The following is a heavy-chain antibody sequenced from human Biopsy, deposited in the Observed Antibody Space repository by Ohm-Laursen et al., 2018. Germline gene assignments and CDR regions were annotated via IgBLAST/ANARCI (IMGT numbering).Heavy chain of an antibody. CDR2: IWYDGFNR. CDR3: AKGRVGNSGSLDI. CDR1: GFPFTNAW. J-gene: IGHJ3*02. V-gene: IGHV3-33*06. Sequence: SLRLSCAASGFPFTNAWMSWVRQAPGKGLEWVAFIWYDGFNRYYADSVKGRFTISRDNSKNTLYLQMNSLRAEDTAIYYCAKGRVGNSGSLDIWGHGTMVTVSS. D-gene: IGHD1-1*01.